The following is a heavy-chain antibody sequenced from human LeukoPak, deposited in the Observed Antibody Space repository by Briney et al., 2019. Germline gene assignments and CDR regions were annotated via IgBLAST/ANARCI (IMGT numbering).Heavy chain of an antibody. J-gene: IGHJ1*01. Sequence: KLQGRVTMTTDTSTSTAYMELRSLRSDDTAVYYCARARASNGWAEYLQHWGQGTLVTVSS. V-gene: IGHV1-18*01. CDR3: ARARASNGWAEYLQH. D-gene: IGHD6-19*01.